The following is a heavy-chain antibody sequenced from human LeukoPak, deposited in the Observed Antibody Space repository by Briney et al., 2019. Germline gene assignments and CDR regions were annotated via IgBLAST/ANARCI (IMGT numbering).Heavy chain of an antibody. CDR2: IYSGGST. CDR3: ARDCSSTSCYDV. V-gene: IGHV3-66*01. CDR1: GFTVSSNY. D-gene: IGHD2-2*01. Sequence: GGSLRLSCAASGFTVSSNYMNWVRQAPGKGLEWVSVIYSGGSTYYADSVKGRFTISRDNSKNTLYLQMNSLRAEDTAVYYCARDCSSTSCYDVWAKGTTVTISS. J-gene: IGHJ6*04.